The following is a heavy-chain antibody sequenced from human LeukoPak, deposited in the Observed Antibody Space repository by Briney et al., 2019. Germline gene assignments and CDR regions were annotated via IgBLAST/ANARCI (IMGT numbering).Heavy chain of an antibody. CDR3: ARHEYSGSYYGLSWFDP. D-gene: IGHD1-26*01. V-gene: IGHV4-39*01. CDR2: IYYSGSP. Sequence: PSETLSLTCTVSGGSISSSGYYWGWSRQPPGKGLEWIASIYYSGSPYYNPSLKSRVTISVDTSKNQLSLKLSSLTAADTAVYYCARHEYSGSYYGLSWFDPWGQGTLVTVSS. CDR1: GGSISSSGYY. J-gene: IGHJ5*02.